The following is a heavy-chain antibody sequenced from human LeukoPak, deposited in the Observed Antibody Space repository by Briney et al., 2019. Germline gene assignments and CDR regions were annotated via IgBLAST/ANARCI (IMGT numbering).Heavy chain of an antibody. CDR2: ISPNSGGT. CDR3: ASASPSYYMDV. Sequence: GASVKVPCKASGYTFSGYYFHWVRQAPGQGLEWMGWISPNSGGTKHAQKFQGRVTMTRDTSISTAYMELRRLTSDDTAVYYCASASPSYYMDVWDKGTTVTVSS. D-gene: IGHD6-6*01. J-gene: IGHJ6*03. CDR1: GYTFSGYY. V-gene: IGHV1-2*02.